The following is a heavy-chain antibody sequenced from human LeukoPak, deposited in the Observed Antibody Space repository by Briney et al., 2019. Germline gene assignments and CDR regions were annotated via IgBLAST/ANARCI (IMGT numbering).Heavy chain of an antibody. CDR1: GYTFTHFY. J-gene: IGHJ4*02. CDR2: INPGGGST. CDR3: ARGDGTATTTDRCPTDY. V-gene: IGHV1-46*01. D-gene: IGHD1-1*01. Sequence: ASVKVSCKTSGYTFTHFYIHWVRQAPGQGLEWMGLINPGGGSTTYAQKFQGRVTMTRDTSTSTVYMEMSSLRSEDTAVYYCARGDGTATTTDRCPTDYWGQGTLVTVSS.